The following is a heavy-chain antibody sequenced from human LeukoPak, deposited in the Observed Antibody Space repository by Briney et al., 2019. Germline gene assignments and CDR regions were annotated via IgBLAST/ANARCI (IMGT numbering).Heavy chain of an antibody. Sequence: GGSLRLSCAASGFTFRIYAMSWVRQAPGRGLVWVSRINSDGSSTSYADSVKGRFTISRDNAKNTLYLQMNSLRAEDTAVYYCARVPPDYWGQGTLVTVSS. J-gene: IGHJ4*02. CDR2: INSDGSST. CDR3: ARVPPDY. CDR1: GFTFRIYA. V-gene: IGHV3-74*01.